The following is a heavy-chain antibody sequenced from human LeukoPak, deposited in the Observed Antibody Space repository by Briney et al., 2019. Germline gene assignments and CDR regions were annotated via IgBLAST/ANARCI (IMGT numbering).Heavy chain of an antibody. CDR1: GFTFSNYS. CDR2: ISSSSRYI. Sequence: GGSLRLSCAASGFTFSNYSMNWVRQAPGKGLEWVSSISSSSRYIYYADSVKGRFTIARDNAKESLYVQMNSLRAEDTAVYYCARGGAAFDNWGQGTLVTVSS. J-gene: IGHJ4*02. D-gene: IGHD5-12*01. V-gene: IGHV3-21*01. CDR3: ARGGAAFDN.